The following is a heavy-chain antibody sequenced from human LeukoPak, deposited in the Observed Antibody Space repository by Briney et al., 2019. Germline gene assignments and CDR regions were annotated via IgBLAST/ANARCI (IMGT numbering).Heavy chain of an antibody. CDR3: ARGDRLQLWLTHYYYYYMDV. Sequence: GASVKVSCKASGGTFSSYAISWVRQAPGQGLEWMGGIIPIFGTANYAQKFQGRVTITADKSTSTAYMELSSLRSEDTAVYYCARGDRLQLWLTHYYYYYMDVWGKGTTVTVSS. V-gene: IGHV1-69*06. D-gene: IGHD5-18*01. CDR2: IIPIFGTA. J-gene: IGHJ6*03. CDR1: GGTFSSYA.